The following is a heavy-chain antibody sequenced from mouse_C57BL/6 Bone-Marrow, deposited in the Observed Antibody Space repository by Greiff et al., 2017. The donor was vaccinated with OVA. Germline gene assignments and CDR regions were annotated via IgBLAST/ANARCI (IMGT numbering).Heavy chain of an antibody. J-gene: IGHJ2*01. CDR1: GYTFTSYT. CDR2: INPSSGYT. V-gene: IGHV1-4*01. CDR3: ARWRKEDDFDY. Sequence: QVQLKQSGAELARPGASVKMSCKASGYTFTSYTMHWVKQRPGQGLEWIGYINPSSGYTKYNQKFKDKATLTADKSSSTAYMQLSSLTSEDSAVYYCARWRKEDDFDYWGQGTTLTVSS.